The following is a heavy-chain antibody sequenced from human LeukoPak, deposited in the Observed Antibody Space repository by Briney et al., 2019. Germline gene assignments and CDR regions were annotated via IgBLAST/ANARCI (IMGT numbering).Heavy chain of an antibody. V-gene: IGHV1-8*01. J-gene: IGHJ4*02. CDR2: MSPKSGNT. D-gene: IGHD7-27*01. Sequence: ASVKVSCKASGYTFTSYDINWVRQATGQGLEWMGWMSPKSGNTGYAQKFQGRVTMTRNSAISTAYMELSSLRSEDTAVYYCVRTPPNWGADFWGQGTLVTVSS. CDR3: VRTPPNWGADF. CDR1: GYTFTSYD.